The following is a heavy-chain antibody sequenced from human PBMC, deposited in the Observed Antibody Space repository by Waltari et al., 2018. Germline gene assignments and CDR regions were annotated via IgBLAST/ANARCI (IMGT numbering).Heavy chain of an antibody. J-gene: IGHJ4*02. CDR1: GYTFTDYN. D-gene: IGHD2-15*01. V-gene: IGHV1-2*02. Sequence: QVQLVQSGTEVKKPGASVKVSCKASGYTFTDYNVHWMRQAPGQGLERMGWITPNSGDIIYAQKFQGRVTMTGDTSIRTAYMELRSLTSDDTAVYYCARGFCSGGTCYGGGWGQGTLVTVSS. CDR2: ITPNSGDI. CDR3: ARGFCSGGTCYGGG.